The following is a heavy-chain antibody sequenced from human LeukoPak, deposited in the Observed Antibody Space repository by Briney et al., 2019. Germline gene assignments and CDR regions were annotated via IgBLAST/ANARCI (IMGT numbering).Heavy chain of an antibody. J-gene: IGHJ6*03. Sequence: PSETLSLTCAVYGGSLSGYYWSWIRQPPGKGLEWIGEINHSGSTNYNPSLKSRVTISVDTSKNQFSLKLSSVTAADTAMYYCARNYQGYYYYMDVWGKGTTVSVSS. CDR1: GGSLSGYY. D-gene: IGHD1-7*01. CDR2: INHSGST. V-gene: IGHV4-34*01. CDR3: ARNYQGYYYYMDV.